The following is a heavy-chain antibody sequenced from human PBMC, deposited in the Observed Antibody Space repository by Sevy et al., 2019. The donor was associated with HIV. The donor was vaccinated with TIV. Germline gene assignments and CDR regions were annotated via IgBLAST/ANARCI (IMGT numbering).Heavy chain of an antibody. D-gene: IGHD3-3*01. J-gene: IGHJ6*02. CDR3: ARRPDFGVVIPTGVMDV. CDR1: GFTFSTYA. V-gene: IGHV3-23*01. Sequence: GGSLRLSCAASGFTFSTYAMTWVRQAPGKGLQWVSVISGSGGSTYYADSVKGRFTISRDNSKNTMYLQMNSLRAEDTAVYHCARRPDFGVVIPTGVMDVWGQGTTVTVSS. CDR2: ISGSGGST.